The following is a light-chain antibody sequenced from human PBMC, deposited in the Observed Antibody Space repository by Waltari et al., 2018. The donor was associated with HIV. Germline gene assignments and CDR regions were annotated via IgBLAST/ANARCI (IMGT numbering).Light chain of an antibody. CDR2: GNS. V-gene: IGLV1-40*01. CDR1: SSNFREGYH. J-gene: IGLJ2*01. CDR3: QSYDSRLHVV. Sequence: QSALTQPPSVSGAPGQRVTIPCTGSSSNFREGYHVHWYQPLPGTAPKLLIYGNSNRPSGVPDRFSGSKSGTSASLAITGLQAEDEADYYCQSYDSRLHVVFGGGTKLTVL.